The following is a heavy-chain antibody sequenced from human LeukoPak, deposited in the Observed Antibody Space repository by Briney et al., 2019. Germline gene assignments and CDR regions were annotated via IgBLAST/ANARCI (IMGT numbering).Heavy chain of an antibody. V-gene: IGHV1-2*02. CDR2: INPNSGAT. CDR3: ASDPCTGGTCYWYFDY. CDR1: GYTFTNYY. Sequence: AASVKVSCKASGYTFTNYYMHWVRQAPGQGLEWMGWINPNSGATSFAQKFQGRVTMTRDTSISTAYMELSSLRSDDTAVYFCASDPCTGGTCYWYFDYWGQGSLVTVSS. J-gene: IGHJ4*02. D-gene: IGHD2-15*01.